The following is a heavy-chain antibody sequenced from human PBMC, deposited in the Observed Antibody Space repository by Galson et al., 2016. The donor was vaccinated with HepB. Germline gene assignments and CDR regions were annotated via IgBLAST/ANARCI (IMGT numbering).Heavy chain of an antibody. J-gene: IGHJ5*02. V-gene: IGHV3-23*01. CDR3: AADTTGGFDSGGLWWFDP. CDR1: GFSFSNYG. D-gene: IGHD3-22*01. CDR2: ITATGGST. Sequence: SLRLSCAASGFSFSNYGMSWVRQAPGKGLEWVSSITATGGSTYIADSVKGRFTISRDNSKNTLYLQMNSLRADDTAVYYCAADTTGGFDSGGLWWFDPWGQGTLVTVSS.